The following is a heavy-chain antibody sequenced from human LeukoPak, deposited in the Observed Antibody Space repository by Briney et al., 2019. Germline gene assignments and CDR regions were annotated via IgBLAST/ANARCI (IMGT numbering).Heavy chain of an antibody. CDR2: IRNKANSYII. CDR3: ARDAGWSLDP. V-gene: IGHV3-72*01. D-gene: IGHD3-3*01. Sequence: GGSLRLSCAASGFIFSDHNMDCVRQAPGKGLEWVGRIRNKANSYIIEDAASVRGRFTISRDDSKNSLFLQMNGLRAEDTAVYYCARDAGWSLDPWGQGTLVTVSS. J-gene: IGHJ5*02. CDR1: GFIFSDHN.